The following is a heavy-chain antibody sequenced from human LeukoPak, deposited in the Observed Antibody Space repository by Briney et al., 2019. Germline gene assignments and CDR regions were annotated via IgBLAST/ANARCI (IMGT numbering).Heavy chain of an antibody. CDR2: ISGSGGST. CDR1: GFTFSSYA. D-gene: IGHD2-2*02. Sequence: GGSLRLSCAASGFTFSSYAMGWVRQAPGKGLEWVSAISGSGGSTYYADSVKGWFTISRDNSKNTLYLQMNSLRAEDTAVYYCAKDLGVVVPAAIIWGQGTLVTVSS. V-gene: IGHV3-23*01. CDR3: AKDLGVVVPAAII. J-gene: IGHJ4*02.